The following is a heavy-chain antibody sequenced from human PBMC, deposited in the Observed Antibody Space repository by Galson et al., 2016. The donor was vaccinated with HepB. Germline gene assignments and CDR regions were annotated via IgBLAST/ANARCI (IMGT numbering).Heavy chain of an antibody. V-gene: IGHV4-39*02. Sequence: SETLSLTCTVSGGSISSSRYYWGWIRQPPGKGLEWIGNIYYSGSAYYNPSLKSRVTISVDTSKNHFSLKLSSVTAEDTAVYYCARRFPMGGSWYYFDYWGQGTLVTVSS. CDR3: ARRFPMGGSWYYFDY. CDR1: GGSISSSRYY. D-gene: IGHD6-13*01. CDR2: IYYSGSA. J-gene: IGHJ4*02.